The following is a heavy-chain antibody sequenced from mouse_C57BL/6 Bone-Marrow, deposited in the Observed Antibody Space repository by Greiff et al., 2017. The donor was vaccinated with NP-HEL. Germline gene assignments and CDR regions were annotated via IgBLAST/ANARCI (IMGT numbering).Heavy chain of an antibody. CDR2: IHPNSGST. Sequence: QVQLQQPGAELVKPGASVKLSCKASGYTFTSYWMHWVKQRPGQGLEWIGMIHPNSGSTNYNEKFKSKATLTVDKSSSTAYMQLSSLTSEDSAVYYCAILSLLRSRMDYWGQGTSVTVSS. D-gene: IGHD1-1*01. V-gene: IGHV1-64*01. CDR3: AILSLLRSRMDY. CDR1: GYTFTSYW. J-gene: IGHJ4*01.